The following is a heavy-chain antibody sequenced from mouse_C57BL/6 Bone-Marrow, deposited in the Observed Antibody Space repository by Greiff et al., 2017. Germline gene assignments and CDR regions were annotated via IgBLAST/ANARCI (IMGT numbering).Heavy chain of an antibody. V-gene: IGHV1-55*01. CDR3: ARGGVTRGVPDWYFDF. CDR2: IYPGSGST. Sequence: QVHVKQPGAELVKPGASVKMSCKASGYTFTSYWITWVKQRPGQGLEWIGDIYPGSGSTNYNEKFKSKATLTVDTSSSTAYMQLSSLTSGDSAVYDCARGGVTRGVPDWYFDFWGTGTTVTVSA. D-gene: IGHD1-1*01. CDR1: GYTFTSYW. J-gene: IGHJ1*03.